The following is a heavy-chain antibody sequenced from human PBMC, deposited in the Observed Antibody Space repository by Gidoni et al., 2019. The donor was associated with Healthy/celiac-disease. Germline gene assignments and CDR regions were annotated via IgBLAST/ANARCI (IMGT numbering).Heavy chain of an antibody. J-gene: IGHJ6*02. CDR3: ARFGRRRVEDV. CDR1: GGSFSGYY. Sequence: QVQLQQWGAALLKLSETLSLTCAVHGGSFSGYYWSWIRQPPGKGLEWFGKINHRGSTNYNPSLKSRVTITRDTSKNQVSLKLSSVTAADTAVYYCARFGRRRVEDVWGQGTTVTVSS. CDR2: INHRGST. D-gene: IGHD3-10*01. V-gene: IGHV4-34*01.